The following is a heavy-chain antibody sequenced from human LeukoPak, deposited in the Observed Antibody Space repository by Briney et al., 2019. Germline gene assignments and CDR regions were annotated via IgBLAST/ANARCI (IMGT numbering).Heavy chain of an antibody. CDR1: GFTFSRYG. J-gene: IGHJ3*02. CDR3: AKDYYGSGSYGAFGI. Sequence: GRSLRLSCAASGFTFSRYGMHWVRQAPGKGLEWVAVLSYDGSNKDYADFVKGRFTISRDNSKNTLYLQMNSLRVEDTAVYYCAKDYYGSGSYGAFGIWGQGTMVTVSS. V-gene: IGHV3-30*18. CDR2: LSYDGSNK. D-gene: IGHD3-10*01.